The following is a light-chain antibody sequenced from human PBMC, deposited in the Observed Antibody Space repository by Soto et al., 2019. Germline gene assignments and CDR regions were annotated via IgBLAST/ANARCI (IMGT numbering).Light chain of an antibody. J-gene: IGLJ1*01. CDR1: SSDVGDYNY. CDR2: EVS. Sequence: QSVLTQPPAVSGSPGQWIPISCTGTSSDVGDYNYVSWYQQHPGKAPRLMIYEVSNRPSGVSNRFSGSKSGNTASLTISGLQAEDEADYYCSSYTSTSTLVFGTGTKVTVL. CDR3: SSYTSTSTLV. V-gene: IGLV2-14*01.